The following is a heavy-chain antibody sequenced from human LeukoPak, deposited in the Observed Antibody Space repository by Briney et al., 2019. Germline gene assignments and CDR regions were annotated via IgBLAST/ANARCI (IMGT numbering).Heavy chain of an antibody. V-gene: IGHV4-34*01. D-gene: IGHD6-19*01. CDR2: INHSGST. J-gene: IGHJ4*02. CDR1: GGSFSGYY. CDR3: AGRRRLDHEGTFDY. Sequence: SETLSLTCAVYGGSFSGYYWSWIRQPPGKGLEWIGEINHSGSTNYNPSLKSRVTISVDTSKNQFSLKLSSVTAADTAVYYCAGRRRLDHEGTFDYWGQGTLVTVSS.